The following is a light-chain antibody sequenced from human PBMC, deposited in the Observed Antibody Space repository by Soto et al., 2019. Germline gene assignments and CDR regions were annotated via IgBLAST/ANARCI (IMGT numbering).Light chain of an antibody. CDR3: LLYVGGAHV. Sequence: QAVVTQEPSLTVSPGGTVTLTCASTTGAVTSGYSPNWFQQKPGQAPRALIYGTSNIHPWTPARFSGSLLGGKAALTLSGVQPEDEADYYCLLYVGGAHVFGTGTKVTVL. CDR1: TGAVTSGYS. CDR2: GTS. J-gene: IGLJ1*01. V-gene: IGLV7-43*01.